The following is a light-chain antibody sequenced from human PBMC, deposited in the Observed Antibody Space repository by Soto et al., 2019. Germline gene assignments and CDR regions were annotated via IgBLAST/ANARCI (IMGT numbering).Light chain of an antibody. CDR3: CSYAGVTTLV. Sequence: QSALTQPASVSGSPGQSITISCTGTSSDVGHYNLVSWYQQHPGKAPKVLIFEDNQRPSGVSDRFSASKSGNTDSLTISGLQAEDEADYYCCSYAGVTTLVFGGGTKLIVL. CDR2: EDN. CDR1: SSDVGHYNL. J-gene: IGLJ2*01. V-gene: IGLV2-23*01.